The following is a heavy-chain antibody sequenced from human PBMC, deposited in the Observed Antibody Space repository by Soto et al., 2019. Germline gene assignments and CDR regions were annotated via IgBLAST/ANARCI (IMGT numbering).Heavy chain of an antibody. J-gene: IGHJ3*02. Sequence: GKELEWIGEINHRGSTNYTQSLRSRVTISVDTSKNQFSLKLSSVTAADTAVYYCARVAAGVKGRSRPAATTGPFDTCGQGTMIT. V-gene: IGHV4-34*01. CDR2: INHRGST. CDR3: ARVAAGVKGRSRPAATTGPFDT. D-gene: IGHD4-17*01.